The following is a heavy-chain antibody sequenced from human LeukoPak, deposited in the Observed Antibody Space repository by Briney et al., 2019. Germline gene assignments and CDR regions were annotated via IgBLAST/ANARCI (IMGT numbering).Heavy chain of an antibody. V-gene: IGHV4-59*01. CDR2: RYYSGST. CDR1: GGSIRSYY. Sequence: SETLSLTCSVSGGSIRSYYWPWIRQPPGKGLEWIGYRYYSGSTTYNPPLKSRVTISVDTSKSQFSLKLISVTAADTAIYYCARVRGDFETDRGQGTLVTVSS. J-gene: IGHJ1*01. CDR3: ARVRGDFETD. D-gene: IGHD3-16*01.